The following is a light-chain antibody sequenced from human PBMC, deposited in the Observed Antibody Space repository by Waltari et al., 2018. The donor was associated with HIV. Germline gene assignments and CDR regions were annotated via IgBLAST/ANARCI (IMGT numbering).Light chain of an antibody. CDR3: QHRSSWPRGT. CDR1: QRISSY. CDR2: DAS. Sequence: EIVLTQSPATLSLSPGERATLPCRASQRISSYLAWYQQKPGQAPRLLIYDASNRATGIPARFSGSVSATDFTLTISSLEPEDFAVYYCQHRSSWPRGTFGQGTKLEIK. J-gene: IGKJ2*01. V-gene: IGKV3-11*01.